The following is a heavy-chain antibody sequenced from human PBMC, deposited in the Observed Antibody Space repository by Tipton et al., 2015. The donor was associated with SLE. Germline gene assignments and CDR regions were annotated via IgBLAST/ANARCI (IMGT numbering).Heavy chain of an antibody. CDR1: GFIFDHYT. V-gene: IGHV3-43*01. CDR3: GKDIQPLHDQLLLDS. J-gene: IGHJ5*01. CDR2: ISWDGDTT. D-gene: IGHD2-15*01. Sequence: GSLRLSCEASGFIFDHYTMHWVRQAPGKGLEWVSLISWDGDTTYYADSVKGRFTISRDNSKNSMYLQMNSLRIEDTALYYCGKDIQPLHDQLLLDSWGQGTLVTVSS.